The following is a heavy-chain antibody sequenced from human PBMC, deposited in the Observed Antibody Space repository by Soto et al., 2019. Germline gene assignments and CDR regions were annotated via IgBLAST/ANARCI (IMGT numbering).Heavy chain of an antibody. CDR2: IIPIFGTA. Sequence: QVQLVQSGAEVKKPGSSVKVSCKASGGTFSSYAISWVRQAPGQGLEWMGGIIPIFGTANYAQKFQGRVTITADESTSTAYMELSSLRSEDTAVYYCATLTRRGGVVPAAIVYYYYGMDVWGQGTTVTVSS. V-gene: IGHV1-69*01. J-gene: IGHJ6*02. CDR1: GGTFSSYA. CDR3: ATLTRRGGVVPAAIVYYYYGMDV. D-gene: IGHD2-2*02.